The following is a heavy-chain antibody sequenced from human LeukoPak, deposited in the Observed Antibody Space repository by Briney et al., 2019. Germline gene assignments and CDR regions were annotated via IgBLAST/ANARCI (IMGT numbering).Heavy chain of an antibody. CDR3: ATGAVTTGMDV. CDR1: GGTFSSYA. Sequence: ASVKVSCKASGGTFSSYAISWVRQAPGQGLEWMGGIIPIFGTANYAQKFQGRVTMTEDTSTDTAYMELSSLRSEDTAVYYCATGAVTTGMDVWGKGTTVTVSS. J-gene: IGHJ6*04. V-gene: IGHV1-69*06. CDR2: IIPIFGTA. D-gene: IGHD4-11*01.